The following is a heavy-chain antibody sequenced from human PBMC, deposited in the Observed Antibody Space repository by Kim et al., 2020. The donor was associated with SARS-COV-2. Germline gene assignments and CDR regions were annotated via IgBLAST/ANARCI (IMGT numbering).Heavy chain of an antibody. V-gene: IGHV3-48*02. D-gene: IGHD1-26*01. J-gene: IGHJ6*02. CDR3: ARAVGSLSYYYGMDV. Sequence: DSVKGRFTISRDNAKNSLYLQMNSLRDEDTAVYYCARAVGSLSYYYGMDVWGQGTTVTVSS.